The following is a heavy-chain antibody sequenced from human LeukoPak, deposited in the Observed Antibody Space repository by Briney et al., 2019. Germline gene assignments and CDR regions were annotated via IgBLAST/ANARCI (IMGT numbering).Heavy chain of an antibody. V-gene: IGHV3-30*04. CDR2: ISKDGGA. D-gene: IGHD4-17*01. CDR1: RFMFSDYS. CDR3: ARRPPTVGLDY. J-gene: IGHJ4*02. Sequence: PGGSLRLSCAAARFMFSDYSMHWVRQAPGKGLEWLAIISKDGGAYYADSVKGRFTISRDNDQKTLYLEMNRLRPEDTAVYYCARRPPTVGLDYWGQGTLVTVSS.